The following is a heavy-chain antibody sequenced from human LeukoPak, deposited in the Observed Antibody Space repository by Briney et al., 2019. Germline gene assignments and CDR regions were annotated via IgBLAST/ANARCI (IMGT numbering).Heavy chain of an antibody. D-gene: IGHD3-10*01. CDR1: GGSFSGYY. Sequence: SETLSLTCAVYGGSFSGYYWRWLRQPPGKGLEWIGEINHSGSTNYNPSLKSRVTISVDTSKNQFSLKLSSVTAADTAVYYCARGQRLLWFGELLRGNFDYWGQGTLVTVSS. CDR3: ARGQRLLWFGELLRGNFDY. V-gene: IGHV4-34*01. J-gene: IGHJ4*02. CDR2: INHSGST.